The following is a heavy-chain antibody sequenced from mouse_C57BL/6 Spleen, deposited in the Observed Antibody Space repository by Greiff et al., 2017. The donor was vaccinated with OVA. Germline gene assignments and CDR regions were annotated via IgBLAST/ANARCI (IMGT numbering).Heavy chain of an antibody. Sequence: EVQLQQSGPELVKPGASVKISCKASGYTFTDYYMNWVKQSHGKSLEWIGDINPNNGGTSYNQKFKGKATLTVDKSSSTAYMELRSLTSEDSAVYYCARSLYDGYYDYWGQGTTLTVSS. J-gene: IGHJ2*01. CDR3: ARSLYDGYYDY. CDR2: INPNNGGT. CDR1: GYTFTDYY. V-gene: IGHV1-26*01. D-gene: IGHD2-3*01.